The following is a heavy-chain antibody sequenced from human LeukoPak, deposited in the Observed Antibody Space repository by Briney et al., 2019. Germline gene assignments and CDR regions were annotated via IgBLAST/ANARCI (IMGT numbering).Heavy chain of an antibody. J-gene: IGHJ4*02. CDR2: IGGSAGST. V-gene: IGHV3-23*01. CDR3: AKEGPGTGYADY. Sequence: GGSLRLSCAASGFTFSSYAMSWVRQAPGKGPEWVSGIGGSAGSTYYADSVKGRFTISRDNSKNTLYLQMNSLRAEDTAVYYCAKEGPGTGYADYWGQGTLVTVSS. CDR1: GFTFSSYA. D-gene: IGHD2-2*01.